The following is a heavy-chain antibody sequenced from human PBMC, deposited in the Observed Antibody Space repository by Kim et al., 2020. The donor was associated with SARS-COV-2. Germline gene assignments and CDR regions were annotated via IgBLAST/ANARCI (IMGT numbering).Heavy chain of an antibody. CDR3: ARRPDPTMVRGVNWGVDY. CDR2: IYYSGST. V-gene: IGHV4-39*01. J-gene: IGHJ4*02. D-gene: IGHD3-10*01. Sequence: SETLSLTCTVSGGSISSSSYYWGWIRQPPGKGLEWIGSIYYSGSTYYNPSLKSRVTISVDTSKNQFSLKLSSVTAADTAVYYCARRPDPTMVRGVNWGVDYWGQGTLVTVSS. CDR1: GGSISSSSYY.